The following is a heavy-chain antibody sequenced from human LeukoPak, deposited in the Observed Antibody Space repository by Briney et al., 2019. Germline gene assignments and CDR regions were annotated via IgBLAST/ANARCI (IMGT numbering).Heavy chain of an antibody. CDR1: GGSISSSSYY. V-gene: IGHV4-39*01. J-gene: IGHJ4*02. CDR2: IYYSGST. Sequence: PSETLSLTCTVSGGSISSSSYYWGWIRQPPGKGLEWSGSIYYSGSTYYNPSLKSRVTISVDTSKNQFSLKLSSVTAADTAVYYCASPPGYYGSGSPGDYFDYWGQGTLVTVSS. CDR3: ASPPGYYGSGSPGDYFDY. D-gene: IGHD3-10*01.